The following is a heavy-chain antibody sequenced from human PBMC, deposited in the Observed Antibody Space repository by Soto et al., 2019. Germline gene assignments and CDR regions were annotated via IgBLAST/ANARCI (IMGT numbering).Heavy chain of an antibody. Sequence: GYAYSRDVLRWRRRAPRQGLECSGWISAYNGNTNYAQQLQGTVTMTTDTSTSTAYMELRSLRSDDTAVYYCASDPPRGSPIEYFQHWGQRTLVTV. CDR2: ISAYNGNT. V-gene: IGHV1-18*01. D-gene: IGHD3-10*01. CDR1: GYAYSRDV. J-gene: IGHJ1*01. CDR3: ASDPPRGSPIEYFQH.